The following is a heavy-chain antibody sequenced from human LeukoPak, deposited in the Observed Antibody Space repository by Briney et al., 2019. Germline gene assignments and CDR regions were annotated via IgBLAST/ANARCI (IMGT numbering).Heavy chain of an antibody. V-gene: IGHV3-11*04. CDR1: GFTFSDYY. CDR3: ARDLDPDYYDSSGYHRVSAFDI. D-gene: IGHD3-22*01. Sequence: PGGSLRLSCAASGFTFSDYYMSWIRQAPGKGLEWVSYISSSGSTIYYADSVKGRFTISRDNAKNSLYLQMNSLRAEDTAVYYCARDLDPDYYDSSGYHRVSAFDIWGQGTMVTVSS. J-gene: IGHJ3*02. CDR2: ISSSGSTI.